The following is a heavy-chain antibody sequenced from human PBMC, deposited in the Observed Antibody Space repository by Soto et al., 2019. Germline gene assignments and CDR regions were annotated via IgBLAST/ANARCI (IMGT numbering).Heavy chain of an antibody. CDR3: ARYWSAGTLYGAFDI. CDR1: GGTFSDFT. CDR2: LIPMIGAT. J-gene: IGHJ3*02. V-gene: IGHV1-69*06. Sequence: VQLVQSGSEVKKPGSSVKVSCKASGGTFSDFTLSWLRQAPGRGLEWMGGLIPMIGATNNGQKLKGRLTITADKSTGTVYMELNSLRSDDTAVYYCARYWSAGTLYGAFDIWGQGTEVTVSP. D-gene: IGHD2-15*01.